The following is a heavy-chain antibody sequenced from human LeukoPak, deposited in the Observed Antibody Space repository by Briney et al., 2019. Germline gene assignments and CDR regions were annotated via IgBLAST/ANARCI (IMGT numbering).Heavy chain of an antibody. CDR3: ARVGIVPAGAHYYYYYGMDV. Sequence: SVKVSCKASGGTFSSYAISCVRQAPGQGLEWMGRIIPIFGIANYAQKFQGRVTITADKSTSTAYMELSSLRSEDTAVYYCARVGIVPAGAHYYYYYGMDVWGQGTTVTVSS. CDR1: GGTFSSYA. CDR2: IIPIFGIA. D-gene: IGHD2-2*01. J-gene: IGHJ6*02. V-gene: IGHV1-69*04.